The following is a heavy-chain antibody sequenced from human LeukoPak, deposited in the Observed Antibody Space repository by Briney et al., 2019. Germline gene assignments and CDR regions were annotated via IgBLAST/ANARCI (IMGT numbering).Heavy chain of an antibody. CDR3: ARVVVAEYYYYYYMDV. J-gene: IGHJ6*03. D-gene: IGHD2-15*01. V-gene: IGHV4-39*01. CDR1: GGSISSGSDY. CDR2: IYYSGST. Sequence: SETLSLTCTVSGGSISSGSDYWGWIRQPQGKGLEWIGSIYYSGSTYYNPSLKSRVTISVDTSKNQFSLKLSSVTAADTAVYYCARVVVAEYYYYYYMDVWGKGTTVTVSS.